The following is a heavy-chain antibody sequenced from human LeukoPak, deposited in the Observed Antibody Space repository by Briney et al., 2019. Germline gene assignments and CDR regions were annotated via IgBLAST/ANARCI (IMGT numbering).Heavy chain of an antibody. Sequence: SETLSLTCTVSGGSISSYYWSWIRQPAGKGLEWIGRIYTSGSTNYNPSLKSRVTMSVDTSKNQFSLKLSSVTAADTAVYYCARVRSSSGYYIFDYWGQGTLVTVSS. CDR3: ARVRSSSGYYIFDY. J-gene: IGHJ4*02. D-gene: IGHD3-22*01. CDR2: IYTSGST. CDR1: GGSISSYY. V-gene: IGHV4-4*07.